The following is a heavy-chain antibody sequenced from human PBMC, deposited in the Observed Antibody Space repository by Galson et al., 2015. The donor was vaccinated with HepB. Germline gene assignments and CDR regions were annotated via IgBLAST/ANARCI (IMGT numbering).Heavy chain of an antibody. CDR2: IIGSGSRA. Sequence: SLRLSCAASEFTLRNYAMSWVRQAPGKGLEWVSGIIGSGSRAYYGDSVKGRFTISRDNFQNTLYLQMNSLRAEDTALYYCAKGPGADFSSGCSSRGQGTLVTVSS. V-gene: IGHV3-23*01. D-gene: IGHD6-19*01. CDR3: AKGPGADFSSGCSS. J-gene: IGHJ4*02. CDR1: EFTLRNYA.